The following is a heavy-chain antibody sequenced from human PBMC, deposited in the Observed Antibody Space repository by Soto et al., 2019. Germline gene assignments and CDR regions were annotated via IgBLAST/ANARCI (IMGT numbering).Heavy chain of an antibody. V-gene: IGHV3-15*01. CDR2: IKSKTDGGTT. CDR3: AKERGYSYGYLNYYYGMDV. J-gene: IGHJ6*02. D-gene: IGHD5-18*01. CDR1: GFTFSNAW. Sequence: GGSLMLSCAASGFTFSNAWMSWVRQAPGKGLEWVGRIKSKTDGGTTDYAAPVKGRFTISRDDSKNTLYLQMNSLRAEDTAVYYCAKERGYSYGYLNYYYGMDVWGQGTTVTVSS.